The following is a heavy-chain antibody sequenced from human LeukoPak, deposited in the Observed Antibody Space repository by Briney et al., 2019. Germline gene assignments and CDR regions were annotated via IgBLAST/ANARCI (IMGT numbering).Heavy chain of an antibody. Sequence: GGSLRLSCAASEFTFSSYSMNWVRQAPGKGLEWVSYISSSSSYTNYADSVKGRFTISRDNAKNSLYLQMNSLGAEDTAVYYCARSGYSGYDRLDYWGQGTLVTVSS. CDR1: EFTFSSYS. V-gene: IGHV3-21*05. CDR2: ISSSSSYT. CDR3: ARSGYSGYDRLDY. J-gene: IGHJ4*02. D-gene: IGHD5-12*01.